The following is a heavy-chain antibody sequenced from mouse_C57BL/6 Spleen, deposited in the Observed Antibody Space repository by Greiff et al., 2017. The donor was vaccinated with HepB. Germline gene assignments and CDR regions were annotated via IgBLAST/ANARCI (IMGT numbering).Heavy chain of an antibody. CDR2: IWTDGGT. Sequence: VQLQESGPGLVAPSQSLSITCTVSGFSLTSYAISWVRQPPGKGLEWLGVIWTDGGTNYNSALKSRLSISKDNSKSQVFLKMNSLQTDDTARYYCASDGYSFAYWGQGTLVTVSA. V-gene: IGHV2-9-1*01. CDR3: ASDGYSFAY. D-gene: IGHD2-3*01. CDR1: GFSLTSYA. J-gene: IGHJ3*01.